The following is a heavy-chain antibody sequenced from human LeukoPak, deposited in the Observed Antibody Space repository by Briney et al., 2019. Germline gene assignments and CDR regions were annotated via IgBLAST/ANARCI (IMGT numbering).Heavy chain of an antibody. D-gene: IGHD3-22*01. V-gene: IGHV3-20*04. J-gene: IGHJ6*03. Sequence: GGSLRLSCAASGFTFDDYGMSWVRQAPGKGLEWVSGINWNAGSIGYADSVKGRFTISRDNAKKFLYLQMNSLRAEDTALYYCARGAGSGYFFYMDVWGKGTTVTVSS. CDR3: ARGAGSGYFFYMDV. CDR2: INWNAGSI. CDR1: GFTFDDYG.